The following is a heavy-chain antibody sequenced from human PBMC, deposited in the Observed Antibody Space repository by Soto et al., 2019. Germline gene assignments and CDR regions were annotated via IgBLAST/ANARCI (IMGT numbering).Heavy chain of an antibody. CDR1: GGSVSSGDYS. J-gene: IGHJ4*02. Sequence: QLQLQESGSGLVKPSQTLSLTCAVTGGSVSSGDYSWSWIRQPPGKGLEWIGYIYHSGSTLYNPSLKSRVTISLDRSKNQFSLKLSSVTAADTAVYYRAGDYGLGSYRFDSRGQGTLVSVSS. D-gene: IGHD3-16*02. CDR3: AGDYGLGSYRFDS. V-gene: IGHV4-30-2*01. CDR2: IYHSGST.